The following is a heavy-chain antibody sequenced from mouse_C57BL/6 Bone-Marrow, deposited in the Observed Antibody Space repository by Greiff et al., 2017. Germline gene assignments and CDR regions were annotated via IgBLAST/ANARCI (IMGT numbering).Heavy chain of an antibody. V-gene: IGHV5-6*01. CDR3: ARRGYSYAMDY. CDR2: ISSGGSYT. J-gene: IGHJ4*01. D-gene: IGHD2-3*01. Sequence: EVQLQESGGDLVKPGGSLKLSCAASGFTFSSYGMSWVRQTPDKRLEWVATISSGGSYTYYPDSVKGRFTISRDNAKNTLYLQMSSLKSEDTAMYYCARRGYSYAMDYWGQGTSVTVSS. CDR1: GFTFSSYG.